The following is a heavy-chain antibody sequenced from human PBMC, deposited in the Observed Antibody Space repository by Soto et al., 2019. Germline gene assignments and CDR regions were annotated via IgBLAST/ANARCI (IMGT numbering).Heavy chain of an antibody. J-gene: IGHJ4*02. CDR3: ARDRIAARPHYDY. V-gene: IGHV1-18*04. Sequence: ASVKVSCKASGYTFTSYGISWVRQAPVQGLEWMGWISAYNGNTNDAQKLQCRVTMTTATSTSTAYMELSSLRSDDTAVYYCARDRIAARPHYDYWGQGTLVTVSS. D-gene: IGHD6-6*01. CDR1: GYTFTSYG. CDR2: ISAYNGNT.